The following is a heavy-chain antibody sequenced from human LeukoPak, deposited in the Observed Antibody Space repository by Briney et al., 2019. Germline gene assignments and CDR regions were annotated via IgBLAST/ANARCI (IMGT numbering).Heavy chain of an antibody. CDR1: GFTFSSYE. J-gene: IGHJ1*01. Sequence: GGSLRLCCAASGFTFSSYEMIWVRQAPGKGLEWVSYISGSGSTKYYADSVKGRFTFSRDNAKNSLYLQMTSLRAEDTAVYYCATRAVTGSYFQHWGQGTLVTVSS. CDR2: ISGSGSTK. D-gene: IGHD6-19*01. V-gene: IGHV3-48*03. CDR3: ATRAVTGSYFQH.